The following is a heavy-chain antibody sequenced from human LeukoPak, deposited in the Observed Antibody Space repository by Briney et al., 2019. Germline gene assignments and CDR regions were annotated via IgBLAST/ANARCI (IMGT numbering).Heavy chain of an antibody. D-gene: IGHD4-17*01. V-gene: IGHV4-34*01. CDR3: ARGPYGDHLDY. Sequence: SETLSLTCAVYGGSFSGYYWSWIRQPPGKGLEWIGEINHSGSTNYNPSLKSRGTISVHTSKNQFSLKLSSATAADTAVYYCARGPYGDHLDYWGQGTLVTVSS. CDR1: GGSFSGYY. J-gene: IGHJ4*02. CDR2: INHSGST.